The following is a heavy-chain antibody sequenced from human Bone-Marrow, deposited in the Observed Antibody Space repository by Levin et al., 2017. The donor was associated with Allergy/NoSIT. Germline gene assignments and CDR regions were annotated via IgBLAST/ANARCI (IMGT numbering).Heavy chain of an antibody. V-gene: IGHV3-30*04. Sequence: GGSLRLSCAASGFTFSSYAMHWVRQAPGKGLEWVAVISYDGSNKYYADSVKGRFTISRDNSKNTLYLQMNSLRAEDTAVYYCARDRSDSSSYLYWGQGTLVTVSS. D-gene: IGHD6-6*01. J-gene: IGHJ4*02. CDR1: GFTFSSYA. CDR2: ISYDGSNK. CDR3: ARDRSDSSSYLY.